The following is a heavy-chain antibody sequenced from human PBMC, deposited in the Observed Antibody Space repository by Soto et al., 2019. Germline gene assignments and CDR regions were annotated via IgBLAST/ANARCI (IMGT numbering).Heavy chain of an antibody. J-gene: IGHJ4*02. CDR1: GFTFSSYG. Sequence: QVQLVESGGGVVQPGRSLRLSCAASGFTFSSYGMHWVRQAPGKGLEWVAVISYDGSNKYYADSVKGRFTISRDNSKNTLYLQMNCLRAEDTAVYYCAKDKHIVVVTAPYFDYWGQGTLVTVSS. CDR3: AKDKHIVVVTAPYFDY. D-gene: IGHD2-21*02. V-gene: IGHV3-30*18. CDR2: ISYDGSNK.